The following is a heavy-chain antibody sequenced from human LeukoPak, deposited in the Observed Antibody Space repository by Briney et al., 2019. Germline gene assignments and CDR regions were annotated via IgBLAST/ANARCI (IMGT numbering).Heavy chain of an antibody. J-gene: IGHJ4*02. Sequence: GGSLRLSCAVSGFTVKKKYMTWVRQAPGKGVEWFAVMYSGGSTDYADSVKGRFTISRDNSNNALYLQMNSLRVGDTAEYFCARATDVWSAYQETYHFVSWGQGTLVSVAS. CDR1: GFTVKKKY. V-gene: IGHV3-66*02. D-gene: IGHD3-3*01. CDR2: MYSGGST. CDR3: ARATDVWSAYQETYHFVS.